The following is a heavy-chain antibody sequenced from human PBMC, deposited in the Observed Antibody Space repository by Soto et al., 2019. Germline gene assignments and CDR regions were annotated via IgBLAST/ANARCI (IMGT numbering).Heavy chain of an antibody. J-gene: IGHJ5*01. D-gene: IGHD3-16*01. V-gene: IGHV3-11*01. CDR2: ISGRGSTI. CDR1: GFTFSEYY. CDR3: ARVGLFDF. Sequence: GGSLRLSWAASGFTFSEYYMTWGRQAPGKGLEWVSYISGRGSTIYYADSVKGRFTISRDNAKDSLYLQMNSLRAEDTAVYYCARVGLFDFWGRGTLVTVSS.